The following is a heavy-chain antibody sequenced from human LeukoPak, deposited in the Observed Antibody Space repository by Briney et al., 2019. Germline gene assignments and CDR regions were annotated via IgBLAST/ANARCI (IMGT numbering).Heavy chain of an antibody. D-gene: IGHD2-15*01. CDR1: GFPFTYAW. CDR2: VKSKTYGGTT. CDR3: TTEGGYCSGGSCYGFDY. Sequence: GGSLRLSCAASGFPFTYAWVSWVRQAPGKGLEWVGRVKSKTYGGTTDYAAPVKGRFTISRDDSKNTLYLQMNSLKTEDTAVYYCTTEGGYCSGGSCYGFDYWGQGTLVTVSS. V-gene: IGHV3-15*01. J-gene: IGHJ4*02.